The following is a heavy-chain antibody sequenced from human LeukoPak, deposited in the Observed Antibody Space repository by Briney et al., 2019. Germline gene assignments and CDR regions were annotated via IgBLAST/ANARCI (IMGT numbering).Heavy chain of an antibody. Sequence: PGGSLRLSCAASGFTFSSYGMHWVRQAPGKGLEWAAFIRYDGSNKYYADSVKGRFTISRDNSKNTLYLQMNSLRAEDTAVYYCAKDGRRQYYFDYWGQGTLVTVSS. J-gene: IGHJ4*02. V-gene: IGHV3-30*02. CDR2: IRYDGSNK. CDR1: GFTFSSYG. CDR3: AKDGRRQYYFDY.